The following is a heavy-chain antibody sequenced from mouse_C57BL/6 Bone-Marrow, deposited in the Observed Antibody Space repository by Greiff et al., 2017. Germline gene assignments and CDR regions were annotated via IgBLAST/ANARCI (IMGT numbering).Heavy chain of an antibody. J-gene: IGHJ2*01. CDR1: GFNIKDDY. V-gene: IGHV14-4*01. Sequence: VQLQQSGAELVRPGASVKLSCTASGFNIKDDYMHWVKQRPEQGLEWIGWIDPENGDTEYASKFQGKATITADTSSNTAYLQLSSLTSEDTAVYYCTTLLRFAYWGQGTTLTVSS. D-gene: IGHD1-1*01. CDR2: IDPENGDT. CDR3: TTLLRFAY.